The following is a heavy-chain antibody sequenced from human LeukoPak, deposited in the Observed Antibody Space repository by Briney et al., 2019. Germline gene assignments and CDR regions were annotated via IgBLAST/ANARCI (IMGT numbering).Heavy chain of an antibody. J-gene: IGHJ3*02. CDR3: ARDPGSSRGDAFDI. D-gene: IGHD6-13*01. CDR1: GFTFSTYA. V-gene: IGHV3-66*01. CDR2: IYSGGST. Sequence: GGSLRLSCAASGFTFSTYAMSWVRQAPGKGLEWVSVIYSGGSTYYADSVKGRFTISRDNSKNTLYLQMNSLRAEDTAVYYCARDPGSSRGDAFDIWGQGTMVTVSS.